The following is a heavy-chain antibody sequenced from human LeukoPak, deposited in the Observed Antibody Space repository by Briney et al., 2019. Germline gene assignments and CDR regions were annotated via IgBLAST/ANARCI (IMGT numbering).Heavy chain of an antibody. CDR3: ARGYDSSGYYPTYYFDY. D-gene: IGHD3-22*01. CDR2: INHSGST. CDR1: GGSFSGYY. J-gene: IGHJ4*02. Sequence: SETLSLTCAVYGGSFSGYYWSWIRQPPGKGLEWIGEINHSGSTNYNPSLKSRVTISVDTSKNQFSLKLSSVTAADTAVYYCARGYDSSGYYPTYYFDYWGQGTLVTVSS. V-gene: IGHV4-34*01.